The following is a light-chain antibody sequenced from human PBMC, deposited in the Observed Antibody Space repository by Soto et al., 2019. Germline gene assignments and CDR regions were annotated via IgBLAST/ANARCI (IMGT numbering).Light chain of an antibody. CDR3: QQYNTWPPVT. CDR1: QSVSSN. Sequence: EIVMTQYPATLSVSPGERATLSCRASQSVSSNLAWYQQKPCQAPRLLIYGASTRATGIPARFSGSGSGTEFTLTISSLQSEDFAVYYCQQYNTWPPVTFGQGTKVEIK. J-gene: IGKJ1*01. V-gene: IGKV3-15*01. CDR2: GAS.